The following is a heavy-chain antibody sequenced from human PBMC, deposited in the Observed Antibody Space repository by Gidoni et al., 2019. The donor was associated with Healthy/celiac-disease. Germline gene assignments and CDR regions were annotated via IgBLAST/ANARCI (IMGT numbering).Heavy chain of an antibody. V-gene: IGHV4-38-2*02. J-gene: IGHJ4*02. Sequence: QVQLQESGPGLVKPSETLSLTCAVSGYSISSGYYWGWIRQPPGKGLEWIGSIYHSGSTYYNPSLKSRVTISVDTSKNQFSLKLSSVTAADTAVYYCARDAHKGDRAGIAAAGTGSPFDYWGQGTLVTVSS. CDR2: IYHSGST. CDR1: GYSISSGYY. CDR3: ARDAHKGDRAGIAAAGTGSPFDY. D-gene: IGHD6-13*01.